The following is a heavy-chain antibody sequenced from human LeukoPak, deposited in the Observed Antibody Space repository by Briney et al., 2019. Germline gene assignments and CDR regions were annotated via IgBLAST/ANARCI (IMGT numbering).Heavy chain of an antibody. CDR2: IYSGGST. V-gene: IGHV3-53*05. D-gene: IGHD6-13*01. J-gene: IGHJ3*02. CDR3: AREQTAAKAFDI. CDR1: GFTVSSNY. Sequence: QPGGSLRLSCAASGFTVSSNYMSWVRQAPGKGLEWVSVIYSGGSTYYADSVKGRFTISRDNSKNTLYLQMNSLRSEDTAVYYCAREQTAAKAFDIWGQGTMVTVSS.